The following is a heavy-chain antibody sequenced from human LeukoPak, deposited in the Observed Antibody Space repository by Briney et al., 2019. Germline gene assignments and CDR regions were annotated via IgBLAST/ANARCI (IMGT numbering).Heavy chain of an antibody. D-gene: IGHD3-22*01. J-gene: IGHJ4*02. Sequence: GGSLRLSCAASGFTFSDYYMSWIRQAPGKGLEWVSYISSSSSYTNYADSVKGRFTISRDNAKNSLYLQLNSLRAEATAVYYCARDAHCDSSGYLPDYWGQGTLVTVSS. CDR1: GFTFSDYY. CDR2: ISSSSSYT. V-gene: IGHV3-11*05. CDR3: ARDAHCDSSGYLPDY.